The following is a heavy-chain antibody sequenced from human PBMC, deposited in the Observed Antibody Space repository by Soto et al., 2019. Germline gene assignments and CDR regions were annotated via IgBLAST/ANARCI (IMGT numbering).Heavy chain of an antibody. J-gene: IGHJ3*02. CDR2: IHAGNGYT. V-gene: IGHV1-3*01. CDR3: ARVQYSCYDFKLAFNI. Sequence: QVQLVQSGAQVKKPGASVKVSCKASGYTFDNYALHWVRQAPGRRLEWMGWIHAGNGYTKYSQSLQGRVTITSDTSASTAHMDLSSLISEDTAGDYCARVQYSCYDFKLAFNIWSQGTMVTVSS. D-gene: IGHD5-12*01. CDR1: GYTFDNYA.